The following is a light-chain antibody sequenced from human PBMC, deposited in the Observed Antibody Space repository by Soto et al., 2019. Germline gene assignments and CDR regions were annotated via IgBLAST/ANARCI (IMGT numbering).Light chain of an antibody. CDR2: GAS. CDR1: QSVSNNY. V-gene: IGKV3D-20*02. Sequence: EIVLTQSPGTLSLSPGERATLSCRASQSVSNNYLAWYQQKPGQAPRLLIYGASNRATGIPDRFSGSGSGTDFTLIISSLEPEDFAVYYCQQRSSWPITFGQGTRLEIK. CDR3: QQRSSWPIT. J-gene: IGKJ5*01.